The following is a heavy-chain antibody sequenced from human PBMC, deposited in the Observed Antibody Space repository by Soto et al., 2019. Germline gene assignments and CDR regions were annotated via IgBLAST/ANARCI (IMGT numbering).Heavy chain of an antibody. Sequence: QVQLQESGPGLVKPSQTLSLTCTVSGGSISSGGYYWSWIRQHPGKGLEWVSYISSSGSTIYYADSVKGRFTISRDNAKNSLYLQMNSLRAEDTAVYYCARHKVGEPVVVVPAATYGMDVWGQGTTVTVSS. D-gene: IGHD2-2*01. CDR1: GGSISSGGYY. CDR3: ARHKVGEPVVVVPAATYGMDV. V-gene: IGHV3-11*04. CDR2: ISSSGSTI. J-gene: IGHJ6*02.